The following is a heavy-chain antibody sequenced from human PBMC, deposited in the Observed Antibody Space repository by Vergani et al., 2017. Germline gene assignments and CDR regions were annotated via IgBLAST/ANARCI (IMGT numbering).Heavy chain of an antibody. CDR1: GFSFSGYW. V-gene: IGHV3-74*01. Sequence: EVQLVESGGGLIHPGGSLRLSCEGSGFSFSGYWMHWVRQSPEKGLVWVSRIKSDGSITNYADSVKGRFTISRDNAKNTLYLEMNSLKTEDTAVYYCTTAIMVRGVLLDVWGQGTTVAVSS. J-gene: IGHJ6*02. CDR2: IKSDGSIT. CDR3: TTAIMVRGVLLDV. D-gene: IGHD3-10*01.